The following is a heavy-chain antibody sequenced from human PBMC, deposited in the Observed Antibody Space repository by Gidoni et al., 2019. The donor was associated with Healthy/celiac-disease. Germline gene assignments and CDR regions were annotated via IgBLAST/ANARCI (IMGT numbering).Heavy chain of an antibody. CDR2: IYYSGST. Sequence: QVQLQESGPGLVKPSETLSLTCTVSGGSISSYYWSWIRQPPGKGLEWIGYIYYSGSTNYNPSLKSRVTISVDTSKNQFSLKLSSVTAADTAVYYCARHRVVGTRDYYYYGMDVWGQGTTVTVSS. CDR1: GGSISSYY. J-gene: IGHJ6*02. CDR3: ARHRVVGTRDYYYYGMDV. V-gene: IGHV4-59*08. D-gene: IGHD2-15*01.